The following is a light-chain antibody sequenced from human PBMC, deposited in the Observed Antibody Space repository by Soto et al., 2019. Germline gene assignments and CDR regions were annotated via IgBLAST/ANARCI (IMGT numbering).Light chain of an antibody. CDR3: AAWDDSLNGLL. CDR1: KSNIGSNP. Sequence: QSVLTQPPSASETPGQRVAISCSGSKSNIGSNPVNWYQHLPGTAPKLLIYGNDRRPSGVPDRFSGSNSGTSASLAISGLQSEDDADYYCAAWDDSLNGLLFGGGTQLTVL. CDR2: GND. V-gene: IGLV1-44*01. J-gene: IGLJ2*01.